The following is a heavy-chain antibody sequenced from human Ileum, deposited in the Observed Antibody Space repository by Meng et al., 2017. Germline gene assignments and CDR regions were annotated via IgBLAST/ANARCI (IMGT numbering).Heavy chain of an antibody. CDR1: GFTFSSDW. CDR2: IRGDGSEK. CDR3: ARDRDRSFENN. V-gene: IGHV3-7*01. D-gene: IGHD6-13*01. Sequence: GESLKISCEASGFTFSSDWMSWVRQAPGKGLEWVGQIRGDGSEKYYVDSVKGRFTTSRDNAKNSLYLQMNSLRADDTGVYYCARDRDRSFENNWGPGTLVTVSS. J-gene: IGHJ4*02.